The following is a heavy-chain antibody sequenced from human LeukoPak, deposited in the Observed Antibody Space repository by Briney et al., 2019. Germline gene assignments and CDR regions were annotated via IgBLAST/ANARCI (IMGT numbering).Heavy chain of an antibody. CDR1: GVSISSYY. V-gene: IGHV4-4*07. CDR3: ARAQYYYDSSGYYYSYYFDY. Sequence: PSETLSLSCTVSGVSISSYYWSWIRQPAGKGLEWIGRIYTSSSSTYNPSPKSRRTMSVDTYNNQLSHLLSTVPVADTPAYYCARAQYYYDSSGYYYSYYFDYWGQGTLVTVSS. CDR2: IYTSSSS. D-gene: IGHD3-22*01. J-gene: IGHJ4*02.